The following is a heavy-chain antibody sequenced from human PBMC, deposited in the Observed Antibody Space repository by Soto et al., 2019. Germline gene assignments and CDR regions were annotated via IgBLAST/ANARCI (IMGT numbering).Heavy chain of an antibody. CDR3: ARDQGGPFDY. D-gene: IGHD2-15*01. Sequence: PSETLSLTCTVSGGSFSTYYWSWIRQPPGKGLGWIGYIYYSGSTNSNPSLKSRVTLSVDTSKNQFSLKLSSVTAADTAVYYCARDQGGPFDYWGQGTLVTVSS. CDR2: IYYSGST. J-gene: IGHJ4*02. CDR1: GGSFSTYY. V-gene: IGHV4-59*01.